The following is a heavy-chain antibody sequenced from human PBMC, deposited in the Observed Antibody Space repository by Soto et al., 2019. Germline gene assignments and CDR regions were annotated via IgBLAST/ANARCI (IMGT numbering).Heavy chain of an antibody. D-gene: IGHD3-3*01. J-gene: IGHJ4*02. V-gene: IGHV3-48*01. CDR2: ISSSSSTI. CDR1: GFTFSSYS. CDR3: ARDYDFWSGYRDRYYFDY. Sequence: EVQLVESGGGLVQPGGSLRLSCAASGFTFSSYSMNWVRQAPGKGLEWASYISSSSSTIYYADSVKGRFTISRDNAKNSLYLQMNSLRAEDTAVYYCARDYDFWSGYRDRYYFDYWGQGTLVTVSS.